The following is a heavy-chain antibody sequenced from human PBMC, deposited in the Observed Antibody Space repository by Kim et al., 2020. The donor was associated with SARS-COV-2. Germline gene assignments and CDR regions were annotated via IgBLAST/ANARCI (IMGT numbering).Heavy chain of an antibody. V-gene: IGHV3-13*04. Sequence: GGSLRLSCAASGFTFSSYDMHWVRQATGKGLEWVSAIGTAGDTYYPGSVKGRFTISRENAKNSLYLQMNSLRAGDTAVYYCARGRLGDYFDYWGQGTLVTVSS. CDR2: IGTAGDT. CDR3: ARGRLGDYFDY. J-gene: IGHJ4*02. CDR1: GFTFSSYD.